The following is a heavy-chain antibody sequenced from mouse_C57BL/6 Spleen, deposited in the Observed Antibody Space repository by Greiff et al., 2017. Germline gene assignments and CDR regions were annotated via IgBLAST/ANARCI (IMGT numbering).Heavy chain of an antibody. V-gene: IGHV14-3*01. D-gene: IGHD1-1*01. CDR3: ARWDYGSFYAMDY. CDR1: GFNIKNTY. Sequence: EVKLVESVAELVRPGASVKLSCTASGFNIKNTYMHWVKQRPEQGLEWIGRIDPANGNTKYAPKFQGKATITADTSSNTAYLQLSSLTSEDTAIYYCARWDYGSFYAMDYWGQGTSVTVSS. CDR2: IDPANGNT. J-gene: IGHJ4*01.